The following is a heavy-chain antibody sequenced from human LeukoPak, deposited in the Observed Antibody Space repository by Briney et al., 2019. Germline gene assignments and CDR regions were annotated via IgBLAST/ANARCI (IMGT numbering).Heavy chain of an antibody. Sequence: SETLSLTCTVSGGSISSNYWSWIRQPAGKGLEWIGRTYTSGSTNYNPSLKSRVTMSVDTSKNQISLKLSSLTAADTAVYYCASPEGYWGQGTLVTVSS. D-gene: IGHD1-1*01. J-gene: IGHJ4*02. CDR3: ASPEGY. CDR1: GGSISSNY. V-gene: IGHV4-4*07. CDR2: TYTSGST.